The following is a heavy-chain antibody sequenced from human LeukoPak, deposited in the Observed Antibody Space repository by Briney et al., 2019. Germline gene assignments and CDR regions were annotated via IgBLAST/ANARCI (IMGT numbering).Heavy chain of an antibody. D-gene: IGHD6-13*01. CDR2: IYYSGST. J-gene: IGHJ5*02. CDR3: ARSLLYSSSSHWFDP. CDR1: GGSISSSSYY. Sequence: SETLSLTCTVSGGSISSSSYYWGWIRQPPGKGLEWLGSIYYSGSTYYNPSLKSRVTISVDTSKNQFSLKLSSVTAADTAVYYCARSLLYSSSSHWFDPWGQGTLVTVSS. V-gene: IGHV4-39*07.